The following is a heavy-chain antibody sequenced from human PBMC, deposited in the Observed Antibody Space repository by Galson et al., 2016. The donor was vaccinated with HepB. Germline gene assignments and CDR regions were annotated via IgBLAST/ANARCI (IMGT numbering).Heavy chain of an antibody. J-gene: IGHJ4*02. CDR2: IRYDGSNK. CDR3: AKGDDYGDPLVIDY. CDR1: GFTFSSYG. V-gene: IGHV3-30*02. D-gene: IGHD4-17*01. Sequence: SLRLSCAASGFTFSSYGMHWVRQAPGKGLASVSFIRYDGSNKYYADSVKGRFTISRDNSKNTLYLQMRRLRVEDTAVYFCAKGDDYGDPLVIDYWGQGTLVTVSS.